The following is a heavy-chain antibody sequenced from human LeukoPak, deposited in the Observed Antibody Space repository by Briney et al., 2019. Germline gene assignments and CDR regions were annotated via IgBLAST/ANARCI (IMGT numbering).Heavy chain of an antibody. Sequence: PSETLSLTCTVSGGSISTYSWNWIRQPPGQGLEWIGYVNNHGGTYNNPSLKSRVTVSLDVSKNQFSLKLSSATAADTAVYYCARDAGGTWFDPWGQGILVTVSS. V-gene: IGHV4-59*01. J-gene: IGHJ5*02. CDR1: GGSISTYS. CDR2: VNNHGGT. CDR3: ARDAGGTWFDP.